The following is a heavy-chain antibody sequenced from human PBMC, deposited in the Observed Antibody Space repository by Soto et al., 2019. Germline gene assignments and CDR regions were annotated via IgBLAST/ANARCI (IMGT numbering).Heavy chain of an antibody. CDR2: IIPLFGTT. CDR3: ARAVLSSSRPSYYEYGMDV. V-gene: IGHV1-69*06. CDR1: GGTFSSNS. J-gene: IGHJ6*02. Sequence: QVPLVQSGAEVKRPGSSVKVSCKASGGTFSSNSINWVRQAPGQGLEWMGSIIPLFGTTDYAQNFQGRVTISADKFTNTAYMELSSLRSEDTAVYFCARAVLSSSRPSYYEYGMDVWGQGTTVTVSS. D-gene: IGHD3-16*01.